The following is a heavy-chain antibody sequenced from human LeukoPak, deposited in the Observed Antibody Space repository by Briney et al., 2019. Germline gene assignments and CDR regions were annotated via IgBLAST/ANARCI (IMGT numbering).Heavy chain of an antibody. D-gene: IGHD6-19*01. CDR2: IDTNTGNP. CDR1: GYTFTSYG. J-gene: IGHJ1*01. Sequence: ASVKVSCKASGYTFTSYGINWVRQAPGQGLEWMGWIDTNTGNPTYAQGFIGRFVFSLDTSVSTAYLQISSLKAEDTAVHYCARDRYASGWYSVKWGRGTLVTVSS. CDR3: ARDRYASGWYSVK. V-gene: IGHV7-4-1*02.